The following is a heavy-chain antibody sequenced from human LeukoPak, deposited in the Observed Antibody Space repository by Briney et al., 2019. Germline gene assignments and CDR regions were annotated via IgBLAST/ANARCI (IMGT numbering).Heavy chain of an antibody. D-gene: IGHD1-1*01. J-gene: IGHJ6*03. Sequence: GGSLRLSCAVSGFTVSSNYMGWVRQAPGKGLEWVSVFYSSGSTYYADSVKGRFTISRDNSENTPFLQMNTLRAEDTAVYYCARLEKKSYYYMDVWGKGTTVTVSS. CDR2: FYSSGST. CDR3: ARLEKKSYYYMDV. V-gene: IGHV3-53*01. CDR1: GFTVSSNY.